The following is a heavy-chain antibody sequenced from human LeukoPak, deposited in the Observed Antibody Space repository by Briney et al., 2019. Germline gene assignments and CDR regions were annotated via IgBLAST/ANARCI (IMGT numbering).Heavy chain of an antibody. D-gene: IGHD1-26*01. J-gene: IGHJ4*02. CDR2: ISGSGGRT. CDR1: GFTFSSYA. CDR3: ARSGIWSKGPYD. Sequence: GGSLTLSCAASGFTFSSYAMSWVRQAPGKGLEWVSAISGSGGRTYYAACVKGRFTISRDIAKNTLYLQMNSLRAEETAVYYCARSGIWSKGPYDWGQGALVSVCS. V-gene: IGHV3-23*01.